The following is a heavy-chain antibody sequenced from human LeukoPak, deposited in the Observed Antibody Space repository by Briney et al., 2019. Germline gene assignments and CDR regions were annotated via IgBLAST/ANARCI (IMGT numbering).Heavy chain of an antibody. CDR3: ARGGYYGSGNDFRFDP. J-gene: IGHJ5*02. Sequence: SETLSLTCIVSGGSISSSSYYWGWIRQPPGKGLEWIGSIYYSGSTYYNPSLKSRVTISVETSKNQFSLKLKSVTAADTAVYYCARGGYYGSGNDFRFDPWGQGTLVTVSS. V-gene: IGHV4-39*07. D-gene: IGHD3-10*01. CDR1: GGSISSSSYY. CDR2: IYYSGST.